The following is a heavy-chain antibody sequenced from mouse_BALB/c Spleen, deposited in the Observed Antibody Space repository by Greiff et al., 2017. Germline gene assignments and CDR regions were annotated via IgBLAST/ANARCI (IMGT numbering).Heavy chain of an antibody. J-gene: IGHJ4*01. CDR2: INPSTGYT. CDR1: GYTFTSYW. D-gene: IGHD2-14*01. CDR3: VTHRYDDAMDY. V-gene: IGHV1-7*01. Sequence: VQLQQSGAELAKPGASVKMSCKASGYTFTSYWMHWVKQRPGQGLEWIGYINPSTGYTEYNQKFKDKATLTADKSSSTAYMQLSSLTSEDSAVYYCVTHRYDDAMDYWGQGTSVTVSS.